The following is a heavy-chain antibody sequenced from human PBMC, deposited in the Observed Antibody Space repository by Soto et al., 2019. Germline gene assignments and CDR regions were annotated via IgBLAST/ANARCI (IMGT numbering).Heavy chain of an antibody. V-gene: IGHV1-69*06. CDR1: GGTFSTLA. J-gene: IGHJ5*02. Sequence: SVKVSCKASGGTFSTLAIRWVRQAPGQGLEWMGGIIPIFGTVNYAQKFRGRVTITADKSTTTAYLELRSLRSDDTAVYYCARHHGPTTSENWFDPWGQGTLVTVSS. D-gene: IGHD5-12*01. CDR3: ARHHGPTTSENWFDP. CDR2: IIPIFGTV.